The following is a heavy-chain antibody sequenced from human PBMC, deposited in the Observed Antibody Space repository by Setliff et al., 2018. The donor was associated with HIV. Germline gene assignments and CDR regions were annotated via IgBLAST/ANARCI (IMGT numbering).Heavy chain of an antibody. J-gene: IGHJ5*02. CDR3: ARDREGVRLSMIIEGPFDP. CDR2: IIPIFGTP. V-gene: IGHV1-69*05. D-gene: IGHD3-22*01. Sequence: GASVKVSCKASGGIFSRFAFSWVRQAPGQGLEWMGGIIPIFGTPNYAQKFQGRVTITTDESTTSVYMELYSLTSEDRVIYYCARDREGVRLSMIIEGPFDPWGQGTLVTVSS. CDR1: GGIFSRFA.